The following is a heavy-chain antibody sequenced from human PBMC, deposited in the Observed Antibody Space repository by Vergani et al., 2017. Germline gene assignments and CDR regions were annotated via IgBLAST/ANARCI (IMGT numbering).Heavy chain of an antibody. D-gene: IGHD6-19*01. V-gene: IGHV4-61*05. Sequence: QLQLHKSGPGLVKPSETLSLTCTLSGGSISSSSHFWGWLRQTPGKGLEWIGYVFRNGNVNYNPSFNFRVAIDTSNNELSLRVTSVTAADTAVYYCARETRNRGEAVAGTRDAFDIWGQGTMVTVSS. CDR2: VFRNGNV. CDR3: ARETRNRGEAVAGTRDAFDI. CDR1: GGSISSSSHF. J-gene: IGHJ3*02.